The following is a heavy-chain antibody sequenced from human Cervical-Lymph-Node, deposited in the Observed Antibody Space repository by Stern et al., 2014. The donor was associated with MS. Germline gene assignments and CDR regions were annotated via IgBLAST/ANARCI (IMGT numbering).Heavy chain of an antibody. CDR1: GASLSGVNW. D-gene: IGHD3-16*01. J-gene: IGHJ4*02. CDR3: ARGGGTDSPTYDY. Sequence: QLQLQESGPGLVKPSGTLSLTCTVSGASLSGVNWWTWVRQPPGKGLEWIGEIFQAVDTNYNPSLRSRVVMLVDSSKSQFSLQLTSVTAADTAVYYCARGGGTDSPTYDYWGQGTLVTVS. CDR2: IFQAVDT. V-gene: IGHV4-4*02.